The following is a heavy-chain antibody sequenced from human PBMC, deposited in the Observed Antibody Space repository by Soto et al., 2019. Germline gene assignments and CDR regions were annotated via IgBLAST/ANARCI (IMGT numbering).Heavy chain of an antibody. D-gene: IGHD2-2*01. CDR1: GGSMSSGDYY. Sequence: TLSLTCSVSGGSMSSGDYYWSWIRQPPGKGLEWIGYIYYSGSTFYNPSLESRVTISLDTSKKQFSLKLTSVTAADTAVYYCALSRGYCTSSACYYGMDVWGQGTTVTVSS. CDR2: IYYSGST. J-gene: IGHJ6*02. CDR3: ALSRGYCTSSACYYGMDV. V-gene: IGHV4-30-4*01.